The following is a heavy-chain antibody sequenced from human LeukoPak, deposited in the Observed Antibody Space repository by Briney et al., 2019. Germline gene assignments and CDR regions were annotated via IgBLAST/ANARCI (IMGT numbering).Heavy chain of an antibody. V-gene: IGHV3-23*01. CDR3: AKGPRLIWFGGPSHFDY. D-gene: IGHD3-10*01. CDR1: AFTFSNYA. Sequence: GGSLRLSCAASAFTFSNYAMTWVRPAPGKGLKWISAISGSAGSTYYADSVKGRFTISRDNSKNTLYLQMNSLRAEDTAVYYCAKGPRLIWFGGPSHFDYWGQGTLVTVSS. CDR2: ISGSAGST. J-gene: IGHJ4*02.